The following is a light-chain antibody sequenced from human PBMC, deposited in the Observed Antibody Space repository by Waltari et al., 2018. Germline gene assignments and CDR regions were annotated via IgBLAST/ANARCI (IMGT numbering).Light chain of an antibody. CDR2: GAS. CDR1: QSLSRD. Sequence: EVVLTQSPGTLSLSPGERATLFCRASQSLSRDLVCYQQRPGQAPRLLIYGASIRAAGIPDRFSGSGSGTDFTRSISRLEPEDFGVYYCQNHERLPATFGQGTRVEIK. CDR3: QNHERLPAT. V-gene: IGKV3-20*01. J-gene: IGKJ1*01.